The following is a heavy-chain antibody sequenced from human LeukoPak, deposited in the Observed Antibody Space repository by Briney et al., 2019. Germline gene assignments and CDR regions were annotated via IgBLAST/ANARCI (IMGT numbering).Heavy chain of an antibody. D-gene: IGHD3-10*01. CDR1: GYTFTGYY. V-gene: IGHV1-2*02. CDR2: INPNSGGT. J-gene: IGHJ4*02. Sequence: GASVKVSCKASGYTFTGYYMHWVRQAPGQGLEWMGWINPNSGGTNYAQKFQGRVTMTRDTSISTAYMELSRLRSDDTAVYYCATHLITTVRGVEYYFDYWGQGTLVTVSS. CDR3: ATHLITTVRGVEYYFDY.